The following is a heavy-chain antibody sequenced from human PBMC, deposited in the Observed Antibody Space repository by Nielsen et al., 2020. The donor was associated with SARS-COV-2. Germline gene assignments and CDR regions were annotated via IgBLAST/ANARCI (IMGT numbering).Heavy chain of an antibody. CDR2: IHSGGSST. CDR3: AKDMPAYYYDSSGYYPWYFDY. V-gene: IGHV3-23*03. J-gene: IGHJ4*02. D-gene: IGHD3-22*01. CDR1: GFTFSSYA. Sequence: GESLKISCAASGFTFSSYAMSWVRQAPGKGLEWVSVIHSGGSSTYYADSVKGRFTISRDNSKNTLYLQMNSLRAEDTAVYYCAKDMPAYYYDSSGYYPWYFDYWGQGTLVTVSS.